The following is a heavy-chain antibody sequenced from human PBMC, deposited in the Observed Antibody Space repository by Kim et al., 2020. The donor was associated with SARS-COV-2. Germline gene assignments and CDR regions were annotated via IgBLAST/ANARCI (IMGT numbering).Heavy chain of an antibody. CDR3: ARGLPYGSGSYYASRLFDY. CDR2: INTNTGNP. J-gene: IGHJ4*02. D-gene: IGHD3-10*01. Sequence: ASVKVSCKASGYTFTSYAMNWVRQAPGQGLEWMGWINTNTGNPTYAQGFTGRFVFSLDTSVSTAYLQISSLKAEDTAVYYCARGLPYGSGSYYASRLFDYWGQGTLVTVSS. CDR1: GYTFTSYA. V-gene: IGHV7-4-1*02.